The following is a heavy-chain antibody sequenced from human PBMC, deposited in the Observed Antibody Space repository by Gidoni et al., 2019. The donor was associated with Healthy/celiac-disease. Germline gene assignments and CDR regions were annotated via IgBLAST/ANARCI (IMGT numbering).Heavy chain of an antibody. Sequence: EVQLVESGGGLVKHWGSLRLSCTASGVTFSNYSRNWVRQATGKGLDWVSSISSSSSYISYADAVQGRFTISRDNAKNSLSLQMNSLRAEDTAVYYCARLPHTTWGIRGAFDIWGQGTMVTVSS. CDR1: GVTFSNYS. V-gene: IGHV3-21*01. D-gene: IGHD7-27*01. J-gene: IGHJ3*02. CDR3: ARLPHTTWGIRGAFDI. CDR2: ISSSSSYI.